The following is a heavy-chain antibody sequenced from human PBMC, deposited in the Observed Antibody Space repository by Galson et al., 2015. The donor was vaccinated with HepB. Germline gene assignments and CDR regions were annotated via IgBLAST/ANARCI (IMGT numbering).Heavy chain of an antibody. J-gene: IGHJ4*02. V-gene: IGHV1-69*10. Sequence: SVKVSCKASGGTFSDHAISWVRQAPGQGLEWVGGIIPILDTANYAQNFQGRVTITADKSTSTAYMELGSLRSEDTAIYYCARRTYYFDIDGYPHLYYFDYWGQGTLVTVSA. CDR1: GGTFSDHA. CDR2: IIPILDTA. CDR3: ARRTYYFDIDGYPHLYYFDY. D-gene: IGHD3-22*01.